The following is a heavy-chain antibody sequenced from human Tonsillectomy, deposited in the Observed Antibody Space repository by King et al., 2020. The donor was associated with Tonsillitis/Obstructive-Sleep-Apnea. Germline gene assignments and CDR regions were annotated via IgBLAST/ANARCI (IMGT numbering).Heavy chain of an antibody. CDR2: IYYSGST. Sequence: QLQLQESGPGLVTPSETLSLTCTVSGGSINSNSYYWGWIRQPPGKGLEWIGNIYYSGSTYYNPSLESRVTISVDTSKNQFSLKLSSVTAADTDVYYCARKFNTVTKAFDIWGQGTMVTVSS. CDR1: GGSINSNSYY. V-gene: IGHV4-39*01. D-gene: IGHD4-17*01. J-gene: IGHJ3*02. CDR3: ARKFNTVTKAFDI.